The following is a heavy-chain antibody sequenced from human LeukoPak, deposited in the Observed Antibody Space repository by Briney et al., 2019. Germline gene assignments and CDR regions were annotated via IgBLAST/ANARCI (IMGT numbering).Heavy chain of an antibody. J-gene: IGHJ4*02. CDR2: ITPIFGTA. CDR1: GYTFTNYA. D-gene: IGHD5-18*01. CDR3: ARASSDDTAMATPFAY. Sequence: ASVKVSCXASGYTFTNYAINWVRQAHGQGLEWMAGITPIFGTANYVQKFQGRVTITADKSTSTAFMELSRLRSEDTAIYYCARASSDDTAMATPFAYWGQGTLVTVSS. V-gene: IGHV1-69*06.